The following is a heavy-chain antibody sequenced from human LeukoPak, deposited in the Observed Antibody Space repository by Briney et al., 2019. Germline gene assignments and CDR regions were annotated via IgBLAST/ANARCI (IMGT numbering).Heavy chain of an antibody. V-gene: IGHV3-74*01. CDR2: INGDGSTT. CDR1: GFTFSKNW. J-gene: IGHJ5*02. CDR3: ATVRSGSWDWFDP. D-gene: IGHD3-10*01. Sequence: GGSLRLSCAASGFTFSKNWLHWVRQAPGKGLVWVSRINGDGSTTTYVDSVKGRFTIYRDNAKNTVYLQMNSLRVEDTAVYYCATVRSGSWDWFDPWGQGTLVTVSS.